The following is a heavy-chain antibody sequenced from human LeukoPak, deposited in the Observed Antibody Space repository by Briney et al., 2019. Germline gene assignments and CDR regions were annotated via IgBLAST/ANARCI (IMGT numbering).Heavy chain of an antibody. CDR1: GFTFSSYA. Sequence: GGSLRLSCAASGFTFSSYAMSWVRQAPGKGLEWVSSISGSGGSTYYADSVKGRFTISRDNSKNTLYLQMNSLRAEDTAVYYCAKDTSSGWTLNAFDIWGQGTMVTVSS. V-gene: IGHV3-23*01. J-gene: IGHJ3*02. CDR2: ISGSGGST. CDR3: AKDTSSGWTLNAFDI. D-gene: IGHD6-19*01.